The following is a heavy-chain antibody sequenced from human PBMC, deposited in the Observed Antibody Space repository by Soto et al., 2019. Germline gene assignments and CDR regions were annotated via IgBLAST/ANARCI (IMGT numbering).Heavy chain of an antibody. D-gene: IGHD3-3*01. Sequence: QVQLQESGPGLVKPSETLSLTCTVSGGSISSSYWSWIRQPPGKGLEWIGHIYYRGSTNHNPSLTSRVTISVDTSKNQFSLKLSSVTAADTAVYYCARDYAISGVPFGMDVWGQGTTVTVSS. V-gene: IGHV4-59*01. CDR2: IYYRGST. CDR3: ARDYAISGVPFGMDV. CDR1: GGSISSSY. J-gene: IGHJ6*02.